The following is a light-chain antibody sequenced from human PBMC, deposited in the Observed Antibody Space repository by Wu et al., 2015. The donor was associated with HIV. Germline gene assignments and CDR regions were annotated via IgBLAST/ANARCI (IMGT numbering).Light chain of an antibody. CDR2: GAS. CDR3: QQYNNWPLYS. CDR1: QSVNNY. Sequence: EIVLTQSPATLSLSPGERATLSCRASQSVNNYLTWYQQKPGQAPRLLIYGASTRATGIPARFSGSGSGTEFTLTISSLQSEDFAVYYCQQYNNWPLYSFGQGTKLEIK. V-gene: IGKV3-15*01. J-gene: IGKJ2*03.